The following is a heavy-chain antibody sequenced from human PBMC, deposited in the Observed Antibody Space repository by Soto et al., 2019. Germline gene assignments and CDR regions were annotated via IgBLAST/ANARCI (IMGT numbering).Heavy chain of an antibody. V-gene: IGHV4-59*01. CDR2: IYYSGST. CDR1: GGSIGSYY. Sequence: PSETLSLTCTVSGGSIGSYYWSWIGQPPGKGLEWIGYIYYSGSTNYNPSLKSRVTISVDTSKNQFSLKLSSVTAADTAVYYCAISNYDIFGCNAFDVWGQGTMVTVSS. D-gene: IGHD3-9*01. CDR3: AISNYDIFGCNAFDV. J-gene: IGHJ3*01.